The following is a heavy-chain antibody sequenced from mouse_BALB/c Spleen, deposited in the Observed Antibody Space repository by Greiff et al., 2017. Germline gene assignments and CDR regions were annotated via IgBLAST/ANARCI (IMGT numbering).Heavy chain of an antibody. Sequence: EVQGVESGGGLVKPGGSLKLSCAASGFTFSSYAMSWVRQSPEKRLEWVAEISSGGSYTYYPDTVTGRFTISRDNAKNTLYLEMSSLRSEDTAMYYCARHDYYGNYGAMDYWGQGTSVTVSS. CDR1: GFTFSSYA. CDR3: ARHDYYGNYGAMDY. CDR2: ISSGGSYT. V-gene: IGHV5-9-4*01. J-gene: IGHJ4*01. D-gene: IGHD2-1*01.